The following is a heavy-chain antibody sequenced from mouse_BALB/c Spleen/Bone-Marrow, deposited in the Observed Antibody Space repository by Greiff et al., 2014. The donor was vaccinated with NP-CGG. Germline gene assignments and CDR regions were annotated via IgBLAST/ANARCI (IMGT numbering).Heavy chain of an antibody. Sequence: VKLMESGAELAKPGASVKMSCKASGYTFTNYWMHWVKQRPGQGLEWIGYINLSTGYTEYNQKFKDKATLTADKSSSTAYMQLSSPTSEDSAVYYCARDDYDDYWGQGTTLTVSS. D-gene: IGHD2-4*01. CDR1: GYTFTNYW. CDR3: ARDDYDDY. J-gene: IGHJ2*01. V-gene: IGHV1-7*01. CDR2: INLSTGYT.